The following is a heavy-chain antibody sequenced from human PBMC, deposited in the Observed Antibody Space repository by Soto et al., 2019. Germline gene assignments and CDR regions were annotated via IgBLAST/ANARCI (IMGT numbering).Heavy chain of an antibody. Sequence: QVQLVESGGGVVQPGRSLRLSCAASGFTFSSYGMHWVRQAPGKGLGWVAVIWFDGSNKFYADSVKGRFNISRDNSKNTVTLQMTSLRDEDSAAYYCATTGPYWGQGTLVTVSS. CDR1: GFTFSSYG. CDR3: ATTGPY. J-gene: IGHJ4*02. CDR2: IWFDGSNK. V-gene: IGHV3-33*01.